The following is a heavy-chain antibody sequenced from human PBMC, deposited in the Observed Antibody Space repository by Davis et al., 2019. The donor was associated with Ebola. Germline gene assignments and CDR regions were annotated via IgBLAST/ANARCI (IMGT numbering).Heavy chain of an antibody. V-gene: IGHV3-30-3*01. CDR2: ISYDGSNK. CDR3: ARDQQGSYYDSSGYFNWFDP. Sequence: GSLRLSCVASGFTSSSYWMHWVRQAPGKGLEWVAVISYDGSNKYYADSVKGRFTISRDNSKNTLYLQMNSLRAEDTAVYYCARDQQGSYYDSSGYFNWFDPWGQGTLVTVSS. D-gene: IGHD3-22*01. J-gene: IGHJ5*02. CDR1: GFTSSSYW.